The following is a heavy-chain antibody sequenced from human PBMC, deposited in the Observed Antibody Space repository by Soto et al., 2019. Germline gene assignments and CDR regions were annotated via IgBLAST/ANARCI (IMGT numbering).Heavy chain of an antibody. J-gene: IGHJ6*02. CDR1: GYTFTSYY. D-gene: IGHD1-26*01. Sequence: ASVKVSCKASGYTFTSYYMHWVRQAPGQGLEWMGIINPSGGSTSYAQKFQGRVTMTRDTSTSTVYMELSSLRSEDTAVYYCARDTSTGLQWDYLLAVCGQGTTVTVSS. V-gene: IGHV1-46*01. CDR2: INPSGGST. CDR3: ARDTSTGLQWDYLLAV.